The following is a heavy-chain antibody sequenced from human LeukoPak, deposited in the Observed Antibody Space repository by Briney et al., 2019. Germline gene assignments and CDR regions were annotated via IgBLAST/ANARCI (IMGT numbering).Heavy chain of an antibody. V-gene: IGHV4-31*03. CDR1: GGSISSCGYY. CDR3: ARAKTHDYGDSPAYFDY. J-gene: IGHJ4*02. D-gene: IGHD4-17*01. Sequence: PSETLSLTCTVSGGSISSCGYYWSWIRQHPGKGLEWTVYIYYSGRTYYNPALKSRVTISVDTSKTQFSLKLRSVTAADTAVYYCARAKTHDYGDSPAYFDYWGQGTLVTVSS. CDR2: IYYSGRT.